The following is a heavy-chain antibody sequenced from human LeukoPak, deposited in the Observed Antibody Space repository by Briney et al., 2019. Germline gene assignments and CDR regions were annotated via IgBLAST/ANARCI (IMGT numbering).Heavy chain of an antibody. J-gene: IGHJ4*02. CDR2: INSDGSST. V-gene: IGHV3-74*01. CDR1: GFTFSSYW. Sequence: QPGGSLRLSCAASGFTFSSYWMHWVRQAPGKGLVWVSGINSDGSSTSYADSVKGRFTISRDNAKNTLYLQMNSLRAEDTAVYYCARGPAAAGLDYWGQGTLVTVSS. CDR3: ARGPAAAGLDY. D-gene: IGHD6-13*01.